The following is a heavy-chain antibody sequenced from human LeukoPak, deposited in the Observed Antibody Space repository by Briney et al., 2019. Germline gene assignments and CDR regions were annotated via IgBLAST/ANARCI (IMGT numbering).Heavy chain of an antibody. CDR2: IYYSGST. CDR3: ARATGTSTWFDP. D-gene: IGHD1-7*01. J-gene: IGHJ5*02. CDR1: GGSISSYY. Sequence: SETLSLTCTVSGGSISSYYWSWIRQPPGKGLEWIGYIYYSGSTNYNPSLKSRVTISVDTSKNQFSLKLSSVTAADTAVYYCARATGTSTWFDPWGQGTLVTASS. V-gene: IGHV4-59*01.